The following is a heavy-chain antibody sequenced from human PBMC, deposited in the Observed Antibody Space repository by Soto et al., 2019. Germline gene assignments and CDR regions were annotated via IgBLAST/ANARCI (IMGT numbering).Heavy chain of an antibody. CDR1: GFTFGDYA. CDR2: IRSKAYGGTT. D-gene: IGHD6-13*01. CDR3: TRTGYSSSWYFDY. Sequence: PGGSLRLSCTASGFTFGDYAMSWFRQAPGKGLEWVGFIRSKAYGGTTEYAASVKGRFTISRDDSKSTAYLQMNSLKTEDTAVYYCTRTGYSSSWYFDYWGQGTLVTVSS. V-gene: IGHV3-49*03. J-gene: IGHJ4*02.